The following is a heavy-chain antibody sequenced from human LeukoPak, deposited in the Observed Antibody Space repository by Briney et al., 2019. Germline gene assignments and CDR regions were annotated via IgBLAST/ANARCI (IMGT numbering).Heavy chain of an antibody. CDR3: ARAYYYDSSGDDAFDI. Sequence: GGSLRLSCAASGFGFINSWMNWVRQAPGKGLEWVSAISGSGGSTYYADSVKGRFTISRDNSKNTLYLQMNSLRAEDTAVYYCARAYYYDSSGDDAFDIWGQGTMVTVSS. V-gene: IGHV3-23*01. CDR1: GFGFINSW. J-gene: IGHJ3*02. CDR2: ISGSGGST. D-gene: IGHD3-22*01.